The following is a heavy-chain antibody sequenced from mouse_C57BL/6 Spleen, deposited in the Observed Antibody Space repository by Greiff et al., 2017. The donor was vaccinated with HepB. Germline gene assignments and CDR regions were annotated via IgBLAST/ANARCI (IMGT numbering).Heavy chain of an antibody. V-gene: IGHV1-26*01. Sequence: EVQLQQSGPELVKPGASVKISCKASGYTFTDYYMNWVKQSHGKSLEWIGDINPNNGGTSYNQKFKGKATLTVDTSSSTAYMELRSLTSEDSAVYYCAKGVAQGYWGQGTSVTVSS. J-gene: IGHJ4*01. CDR1: GYTFTDYY. D-gene: IGHD1-1*02. CDR2: INPNNGGT. CDR3: AKGVAQGY.